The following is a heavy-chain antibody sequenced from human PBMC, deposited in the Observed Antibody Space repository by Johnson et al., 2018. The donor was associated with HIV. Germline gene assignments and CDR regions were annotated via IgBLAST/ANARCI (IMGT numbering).Heavy chain of an antibody. Sequence: QVQLVESGGGLVQPGGSLRLSCAASGFTFSSSWMHWVCQAPEKGLEWVAIISYDGSNKYYADSVKGRFTISRDNSKNTLYLQMNRLRAEDTAVYYCARDAPRRIAVADPKDGHDAFDFWGQGTVVTVSS. V-gene: IGHV3-30*03. D-gene: IGHD6-19*01. CDR1: GFTFSSSW. CDR2: ISYDGSNK. J-gene: IGHJ3*01. CDR3: ARDAPRRIAVADPKDGHDAFDF.